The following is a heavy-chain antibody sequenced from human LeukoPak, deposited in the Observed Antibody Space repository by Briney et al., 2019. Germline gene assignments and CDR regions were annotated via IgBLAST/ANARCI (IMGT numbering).Heavy chain of an antibody. J-gene: IGHJ4*02. D-gene: IGHD1-14*01. CDR2: ISAYNGNT. CDR3: ARVPEGAGEIDY. V-gene: IGHV1-18*01. Sequence: GASVTVSFKASGYTFTSYGISWVRQAPGQGLERMGWISAYNGNTNYAQKLQGRVTMTTDTSTSTAYMELRSLRSDDTAVYYCARVPEGAGEIDYWGQGTLVTVSS. CDR1: GYTFTSYG.